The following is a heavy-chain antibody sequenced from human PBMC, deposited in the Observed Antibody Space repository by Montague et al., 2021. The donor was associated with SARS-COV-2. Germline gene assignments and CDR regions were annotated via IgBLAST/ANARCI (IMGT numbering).Heavy chain of an antibody. CDR2: PYYSGST. CDR1: GGSISSNY. J-gene: IGHJ6*03. D-gene: IGHD2-8*01. V-gene: IGHV4-59*01. CDR3: SRHPPVYRYFYYLDV. Sequence: SETRSLTCTVSGGSISSNYWCWIRQPPGKGLEWIGYPYYSGSTNYNPTLKSRVTISVDTSKNKFSLSLNSVTAADTAEYYCSRHPPVYRYFYYLDVWGKGATVSVSS.